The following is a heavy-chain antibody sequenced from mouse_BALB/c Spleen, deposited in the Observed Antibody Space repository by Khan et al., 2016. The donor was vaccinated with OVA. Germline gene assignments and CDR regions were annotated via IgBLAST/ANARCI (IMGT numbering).Heavy chain of an antibody. CDR1: GYSFTVYY. V-gene: IGHV1-26*01. J-gene: IGHJ3*01. D-gene: IGHD3-3*01. CDR2: VNPNNGDT. Sequence: VQLKQSGPDLVKPGASVKISCKASGYSFTVYYMTWVKQSHGKSPEWIGRVNPNNGDTNYNQNFKGKAILTVDKSSNTAYMELRSLTSEDSAVFYCARGHEFFPYWGQGTLVTVSA. CDR3: ARGHEFFPY.